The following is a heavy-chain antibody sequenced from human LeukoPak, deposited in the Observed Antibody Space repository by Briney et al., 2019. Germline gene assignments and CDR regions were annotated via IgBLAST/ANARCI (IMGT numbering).Heavy chain of an antibody. Sequence: GGPLRLPCAASGFTFSRYSKNWVRHAPGKGLEWVSSISSRSSYIYYADSVKGRFTTSRDNAKNSLYRQMNSLRAEDTAVYYCARDKGYYDSSGQYLGFGFDYWGQGTLVTVSS. CDR2: ISSRSSYI. V-gene: IGHV3-21*01. CDR1: GFTFSRYS. CDR3: ARDKGYYDSSGQYLGFGFDY. D-gene: IGHD3-22*01. J-gene: IGHJ4*02.